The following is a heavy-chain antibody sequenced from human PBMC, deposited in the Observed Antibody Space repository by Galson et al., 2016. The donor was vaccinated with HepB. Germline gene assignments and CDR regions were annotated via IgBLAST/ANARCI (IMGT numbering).Heavy chain of an antibody. D-gene: IGHD1-26*01. CDR2: ITSRSYT. Sequence: SLRLSCAASGFTFTDYYITWVRQAPGKGLEWISHITSRSYTNYADAVKGRFTISRDNARSSVYLQMDSLRVDDTAIYYCARARLSGLYTNLYYFDYWGQGTLLTVSS. CDR3: ARARLSGLYTNLYYFDY. J-gene: IGHJ4*02. V-gene: IGHV3-11*06. CDR1: GFTFTDYY.